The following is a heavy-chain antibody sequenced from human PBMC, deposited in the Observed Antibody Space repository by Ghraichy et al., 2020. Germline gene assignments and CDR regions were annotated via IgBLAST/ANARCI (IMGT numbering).Heavy chain of an antibody. CDR1: GGSISSYY. CDR2: IYSSGST. CDR3: ARHGLLHYVDY. D-gene: IGHD1-26*01. Sequence: SETLSLTCTVSGGSISSYYWSWIRQPPGKGLEWIGYIYSSGSTNYNPSLKSRVTISVDTSKIQFSLKLSSVTAADTAVYYCARHGLLHYVDYWGQGTLVTVSS. J-gene: IGHJ4*02. V-gene: IGHV4-59*08.